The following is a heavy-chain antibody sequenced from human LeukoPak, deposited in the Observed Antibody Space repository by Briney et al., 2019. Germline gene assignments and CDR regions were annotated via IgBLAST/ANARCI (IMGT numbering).Heavy chain of an antibody. CDR2: IRYDGSKK. V-gene: IGHV3-33*03. CDR3: ATPIDYGDYVYGMDV. CDR1: GFTFSSYG. Sequence: GGSLRLSCAASGFTFSSYGMHWVRQAPGKGLEWVAVIRYDGSKKYYADSVKGRFTISRDNSKNTLYLQMNSLRAEDTAVYYCATPIDYGDYVYGMDVWGQGTTVTVSS. J-gene: IGHJ6*02. D-gene: IGHD4-17*01.